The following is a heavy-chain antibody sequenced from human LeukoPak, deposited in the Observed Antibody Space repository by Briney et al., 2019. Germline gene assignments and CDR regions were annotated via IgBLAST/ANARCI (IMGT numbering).Heavy chain of an antibody. J-gene: IGHJ4*02. V-gene: IGHV1-46*01. CDR1: GYTFTSYY. CDR2: INPSGGST. CDR3: AREVVVVKETPLPIVVVITNGMDY. D-gene: IGHD3-22*01. Sequence: ASVKVSCKASGYTFTSYYMHWVRQAPGQGLEWMGIINPSGGSTSYAQKFQGRVTMTRDTSTSTVYMELSSLRSEDTAVYYCAREVVVVKETPLPIVVVITNGMDYWGQGTLVTVSS.